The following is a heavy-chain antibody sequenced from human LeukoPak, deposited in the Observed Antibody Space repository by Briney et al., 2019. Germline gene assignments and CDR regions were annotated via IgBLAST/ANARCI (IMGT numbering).Heavy chain of an antibody. J-gene: IGHJ3*02. Sequence: PGRALRLSCAASGFTFSSYGMHWVRQAPGKELEWVAVIWYDGSNKYYADSVKGRFTISRDNSKNTLYLQMKSLRAEDTAVYYCAKDRWDTARDAFDIRGQGTMVTVSS. CDR1: GFTFSSYG. CDR2: IWYDGSNK. D-gene: IGHD5-18*01. CDR3: AKDRWDTARDAFDI. V-gene: IGHV3-33*06.